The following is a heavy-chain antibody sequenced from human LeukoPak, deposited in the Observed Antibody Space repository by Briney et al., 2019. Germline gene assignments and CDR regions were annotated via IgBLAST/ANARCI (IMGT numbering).Heavy chain of an antibody. D-gene: IGHD3-22*01. V-gene: IGHV3-66*01. Sequence: GGSLRLSCAASGFTVSSNYMSWVRQAPGKGLEWVSVIYSGGSTYYADSVKGRFTISRDNSKNTLYLQMNSLRAEDTAVYYCARTNYDSSGYYHPYWYFDLWGRGTLVTVSS. J-gene: IGHJ2*01. CDR3: ARTNYDSSGYYHPYWYFDL. CDR2: IYSGGST. CDR1: GFTVSSNY.